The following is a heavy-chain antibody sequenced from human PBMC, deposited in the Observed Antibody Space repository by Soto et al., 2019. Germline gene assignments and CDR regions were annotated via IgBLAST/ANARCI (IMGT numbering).Heavy chain of an antibody. CDR2: IYSGGST. J-gene: IGHJ4*02. CDR3: ASCGGDCPRVDY. Sequence: PGXSLILSCVASGSTVSSNYMSCIRQAPFKGLEWVSIIYSGGSTYYADSVKGRFTISRDNSKNTVYLQMNNMRAEDTAVYYCASCGGDCPRVDYWGQGTLVTVSS. V-gene: IGHV3-66*01. D-gene: IGHD2-21*01. CDR1: GSTVSSNY.